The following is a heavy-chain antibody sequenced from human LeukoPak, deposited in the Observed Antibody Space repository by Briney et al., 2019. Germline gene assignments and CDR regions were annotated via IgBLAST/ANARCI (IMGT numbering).Heavy chain of an antibody. V-gene: IGHV4-59*01. Sequence: PSETLSLTCTVSGGSISSYYWSWIRQPPGKGLEWIGYIYYSGSTNYNPSLKSRVTISVDTSKNQFSLKLRSVTAADTAVYYCARGGSSSRFFDYWGQGTLVTVSS. D-gene: IGHD6-13*01. CDR1: GGSISSYY. CDR3: ARGGSSSRFFDY. J-gene: IGHJ4*02. CDR2: IYYSGST.